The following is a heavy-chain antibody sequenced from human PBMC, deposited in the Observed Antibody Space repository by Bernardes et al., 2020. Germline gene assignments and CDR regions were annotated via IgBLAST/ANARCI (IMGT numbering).Heavy chain of an antibody. CDR1: GFTFSSYA. CDR2: ISGSGGST. D-gene: IGHD3-22*01. V-gene: IGHV3-23*01. Sequence: GGSLRLSCAASGFTFSSYAMSWVRQAPGKGLEWVSAISGSGGSTYYADSVKGRFTISRDNSKNTLYLQMNSLRAEDTAVYYCAKDTYYYDSSGYRPTPDCWGQGTLVTVSS. CDR3: AKDTYYYDSSGYRPTPDC. J-gene: IGHJ4*02.